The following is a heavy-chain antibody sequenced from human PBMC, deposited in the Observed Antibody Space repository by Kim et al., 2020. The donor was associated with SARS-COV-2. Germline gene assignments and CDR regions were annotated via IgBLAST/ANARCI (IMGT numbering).Heavy chain of an antibody. CDR1: DGMNF. V-gene: IGHV4-34*01. CDR2: SSPGGYT. D-gene: IGHD3-16*01. CDR3: ARNFYFQGGLPGGSTFFEY. Sequence: SETLSLTCEVYDGMNFWSWIRQSPGRGLEWIGESSPGGYTNYNPSLRGRVTIGVETSKTQLSLKLTSVIAADTAVYYCARNFYFQGGLPGGSTFFEYWGLGTPVTVSS. J-gene: IGHJ4*02.